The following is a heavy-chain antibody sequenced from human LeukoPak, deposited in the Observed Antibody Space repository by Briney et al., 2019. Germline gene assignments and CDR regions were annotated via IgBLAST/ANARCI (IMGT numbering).Heavy chain of an antibody. D-gene: IGHD3-9*01. V-gene: IGHV3-30*02. J-gene: IGHJ4*02. CDR3: AKLGAYYDILTGRFDS. CDR1: GFTFSNYA. CDR2: IRYDGSNK. Sequence: GGSLRLSCAASGFTFSNYAMHWVRQAPGKGLEWVAFIRYDGSNKYYADSVKGRYTISRDNSKNTLYLQMNSLRAEDTAVFYCAKLGAYYDILTGRFDSWGQGTLVIVSS.